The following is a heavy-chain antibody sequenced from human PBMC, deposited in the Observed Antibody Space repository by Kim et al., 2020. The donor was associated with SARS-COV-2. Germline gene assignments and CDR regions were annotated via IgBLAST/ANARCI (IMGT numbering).Heavy chain of an antibody. D-gene: IGHD3-22*01. Sequence: SETLSLTCAVYGGSFSDYSWSWIRQPLGKGLEWIGDIDHRGSANYNPSLKSRLTISVDTSKNQFSLKLTSVTAADTAMYYCARGRGGISMMVVVITAAEYYFDYWGRGSRVTVSS. J-gene: IGHJ4*02. CDR1: GGSFSDYS. CDR3: ARGRGGISMMVVVITAAEYYFDY. CDR2: IDHRGSA. V-gene: IGHV4-34*01.